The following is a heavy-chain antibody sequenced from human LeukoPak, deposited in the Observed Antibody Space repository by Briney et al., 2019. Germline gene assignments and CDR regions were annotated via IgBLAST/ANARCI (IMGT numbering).Heavy chain of an antibody. V-gene: IGHV1-2*07. D-gene: IGHD1-14*01. CDR1: GFAFSAYF. CDR2: INPNDKVA. Sequence: SVKVSCKASGFAFSAYFIHWVRQAPGQGLEWMGRINPNDKVADYTHKLQGRVTLTWDTSITTAYMELRNLTSDDTAVFYCTRGGALPAWGQGTLVTVSS. J-gene: IGHJ1*01. CDR3: TRGGALPA.